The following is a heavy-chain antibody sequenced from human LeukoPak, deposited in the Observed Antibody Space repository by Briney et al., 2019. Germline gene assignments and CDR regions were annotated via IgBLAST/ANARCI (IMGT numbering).Heavy chain of an antibody. V-gene: IGHV4-34*01. J-gene: IGHJ4*02. D-gene: IGHD3-22*01. CDR1: RGSFSKYY. CDR3: ARIHRSPYYDSTGYYFDY. Sequence: SETLSLTCAVYRGSFSKYYWSWIRQPPGKGLEWIGEINHSGSTNYNPSLKSRATISVDTSKNQFSLKLTSVTAADTAMYYCARIHRSPYYDSTGYYFDYWGQGTLVTVSS. CDR2: INHSGST.